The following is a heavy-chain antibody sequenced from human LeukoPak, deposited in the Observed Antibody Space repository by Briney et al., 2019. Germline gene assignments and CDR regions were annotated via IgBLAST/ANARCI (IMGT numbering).Heavy chain of an antibody. J-gene: IGHJ4*02. CDR3: ARHASQGLNKPLDY. Sequence: SETLSLTCTVSGGSISSFYWSWIRQPPGKGLEWFAYNYYSGSANYNPSLKSRVTISVDTSKNQFSLKLNSVTAADTAVYYCARHASQGLNKPLDYWGQGTLVTVSS. V-gene: IGHV4-59*01. CDR1: GGSISSFY. D-gene: IGHD6-19*01. CDR2: NYYSGSA.